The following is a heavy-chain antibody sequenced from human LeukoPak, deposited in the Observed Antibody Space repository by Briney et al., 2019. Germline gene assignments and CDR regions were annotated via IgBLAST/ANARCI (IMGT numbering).Heavy chain of an antibody. V-gene: IGHV3-30-3*01. CDR3: AKDFSTSWYQTGHYGMDV. J-gene: IGHJ6*02. D-gene: IGHD6-13*01. CDR1: GFTFSSYA. CDR2: ISYDGSNQ. Sequence: GGSLRLSCAASGFTFSSYAMHWVRQAPGKGLEWVAVISYDGSNQYYADSVKGRFTISRDNSKNTLYLQMNSLRAEDKAVYFCAKDFSTSWYQTGHYGMDVWGQGTTVTVSS.